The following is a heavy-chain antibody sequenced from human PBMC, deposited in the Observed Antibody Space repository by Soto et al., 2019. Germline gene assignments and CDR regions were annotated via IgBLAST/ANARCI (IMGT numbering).Heavy chain of an antibody. CDR3: AKDLLGPGRAYGMDV. CDR1: GFTFSSYG. V-gene: IGHV3-30*18. Sequence: QVQLGESGGGVVQPGRSLRLSCAASGFTFSSYGMHWVRQAPGKGLEWVAVISYDGSNKYYADSVKGRFTISRDNSKNTLYLQMNSVRAEDTAVYYCAKDLLGPGRAYGMDVWGQGTTVTVSS. CDR2: ISYDGSNK. J-gene: IGHJ6*02. D-gene: IGHD7-27*01.